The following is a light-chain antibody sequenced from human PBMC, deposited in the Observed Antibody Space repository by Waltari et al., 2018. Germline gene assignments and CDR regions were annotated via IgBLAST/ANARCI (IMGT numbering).Light chain of an antibody. CDR3: QTWGTGIRV. CDR2: VNSDGSH. Sequence: QLVLTQSPSASASLGASVKLTCTLSSGHSSYAIAWHQQQPEKGPRYLMKVNSDGSHNKGRWIPDRFSGSSSGAERYLTIASLQSEDEADYYCQTWGTGIRVFGGGTKLTVL. J-gene: IGLJ2*01. V-gene: IGLV4-69*02. CDR1: SGHSSYA.